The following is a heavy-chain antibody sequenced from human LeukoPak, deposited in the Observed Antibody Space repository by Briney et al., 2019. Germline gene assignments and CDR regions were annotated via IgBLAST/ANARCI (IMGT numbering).Heavy chain of an antibody. CDR1: GYTFSIYW. D-gene: IGHD6-13*01. V-gene: IGHV3-7*01. J-gene: IGHJ4*02. CDR2: INEGGSQK. CDR3: ARGVLAAVGGAPFVY. Sequence: PGGSLRLSCAVSGYTFSIYWMRWVRQAPGKELEWVDNINEGGSQKYYVDSVKGRFTISRDNAKNSVYLQMNSLRAEDTAVYYCARGVLAAVGGAPFVYWGQRILVTVS.